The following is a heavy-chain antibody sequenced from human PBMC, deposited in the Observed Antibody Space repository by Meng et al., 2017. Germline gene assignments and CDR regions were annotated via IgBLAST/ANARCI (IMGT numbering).Heavy chain of an antibody. CDR3: ARGSGADSEDYGDYAMAYYYYYYGMDV. J-gene: IGHJ6*02. CDR1: GFTFSSYW. Sequence: GGSLRLSCAASGFTFSSYWMSWVRQAPGKGLEWVANIKQDGSGKYYVDSVKGRFTISRDNAKNSLYLQMNSLRAEDTAVYYCARGSGADSEDYGDYAMAYYYYYYGMDVWGQGTTVTVSS. V-gene: IGHV3-7*01. CDR2: IKQDGSGK. D-gene: IGHD4-17*01.